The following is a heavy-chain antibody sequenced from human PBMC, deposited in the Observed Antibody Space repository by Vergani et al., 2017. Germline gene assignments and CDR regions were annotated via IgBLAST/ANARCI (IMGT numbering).Heavy chain of an antibody. CDR3: AGDRAAAGTVYYYGMDV. J-gene: IGHJ6*02. V-gene: IGHV1-69*04. CDR1: GGTFSSYA. CDR2: IIPILGIA. Sequence: QVQLVQSGAEVKKPGSSVKVSCKASGGTFSSYAISWVRQAPGQGLEWMGRIIPILGIANYAPKFQGRVTITADKYTSTAYMELSSLRSEDTSVYYCAGDRAAAGTVYYYGMDVWGQGTTVTVSS. D-gene: IGHD6-13*01.